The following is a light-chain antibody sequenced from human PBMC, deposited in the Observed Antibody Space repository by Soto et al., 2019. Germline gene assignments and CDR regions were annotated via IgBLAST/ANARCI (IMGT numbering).Light chain of an antibody. CDR3: QQRSNWPSIT. Sequence: DIVVTQSPATLSVSPGARATLSCRASQSVSSDLAWYQQKPGQAPRLLISDASNRATGIPVRFSGSGFGTDFTLTISSLEAEDSAVYYCQQRSNWPSITFGQGTRLEIK. CDR2: DAS. CDR1: QSVSSD. J-gene: IGKJ5*01. V-gene: IGKV3-11*01.